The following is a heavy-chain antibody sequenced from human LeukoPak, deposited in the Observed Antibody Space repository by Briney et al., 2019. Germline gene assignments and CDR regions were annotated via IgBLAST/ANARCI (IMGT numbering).Heavy chain of an antibody. CDR2: IVGDGGGI. CDR1: GFTFSTYA. D-gene: IGHD5-24*01. J-gene: IGHJ4*02. Sequence: PGGSLRLSCAASGFTFSTYAMNWVRQAPGKGLEWVSVIVGDGGGIHYADSVSGRFIISRDNSRNTLYLQMNSLRVEDTAVYYCAKDRIPDGKYSIDFWGQGTLVTVSS. V-gene: IGHV3-23*01. CDR3: AKDRIPDGKYSIDF.